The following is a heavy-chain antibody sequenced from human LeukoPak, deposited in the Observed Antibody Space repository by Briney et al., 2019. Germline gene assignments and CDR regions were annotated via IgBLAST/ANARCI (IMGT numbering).Heavy chain of an antibody. D-gene: IGHD3-10*01. Sequence: SETLSLTCTVSGGSVSSSNCYWGWIRQPPGKGLEWIGSIYFSGGTYYNASLKSRVTISVDTSKNQFSLKLSSVTAADTAVYYCARQTGSGLFSLPGGQGTLVTVSS. CDR2: IYFSGGT. CDR1: GGSVSSSNCY. J-gene: IGHJ4*02. V-gene: IGHV4-39*01. CDR3: ARQTGSGLFSLP.